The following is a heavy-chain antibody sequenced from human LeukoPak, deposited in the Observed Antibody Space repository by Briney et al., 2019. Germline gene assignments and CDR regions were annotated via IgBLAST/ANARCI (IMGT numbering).Heavy chain of an antibody. CDR3: ARGGSGNFYY. Sequence: GGSLRLSCAASGFTFSSYEMNWVRQAPGKGLVWVSRIGSDGGSTTYADSVKGRFTISRDNAKNTLYLQMTSLRAEDTAVYYCARGGSGNFYYWGQGTLVTVSS. CDR1: GFTFSSYE. J-gene: IGHJ4*02. V-gene: IGHV3-74*03. CDR2: IGSDGGST. D-gene: IGHD1-26*01.